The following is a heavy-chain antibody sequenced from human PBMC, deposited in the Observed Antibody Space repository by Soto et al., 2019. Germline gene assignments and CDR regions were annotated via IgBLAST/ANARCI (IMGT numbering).Heavy chain of an antibody. J-gene: IGHJ4*02. CDR3: ARDPKTSGGQHWAFNYFDS. D-gene: IGHD7-27*01. Sequence: QVQLVESGGGVVQPGRSLRLSCAASGFSFSISPMHWVRQAPGKGPEWVALISYDGTNKFYADSVKGRFTISRDNSKSTLYLQVDSLRPEDAAVYYCARDPKTSGGQHWAFNYFDSWVQGTLVNVSS. V-gene: IGHV3-30-3*01. CDR1: GFSFSISP. CDR2: ISYDGTNK.